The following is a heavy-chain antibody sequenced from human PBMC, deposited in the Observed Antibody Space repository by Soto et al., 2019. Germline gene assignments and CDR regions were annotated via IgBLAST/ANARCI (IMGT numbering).Heavy chain of an antibody. CDR2: ILYDGSKK. V-gene: IGHV3-30*18. J-gene: IGHJ5*02. CDR3: AKRGDCNGFVCPMST. CDR1: GFSFGSFA. D-gene: IGHD2-15*01. Sequence: GGSLRLSCVASGFSFGSFAMHWVRQAPGEGLEWVSLILYDGSKKFYADSVKGRFTISRDNSKNTLYLQMDSLRAEDTAVYYCAKRGDCNGFVCPMSTWGQGTLVTVSS.